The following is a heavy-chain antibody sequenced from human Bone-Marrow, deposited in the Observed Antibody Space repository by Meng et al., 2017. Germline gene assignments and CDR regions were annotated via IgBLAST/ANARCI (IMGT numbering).Heavy chain of an antibody. CDR1: GFTFGDYA. CDR3: ARGGSGYNTWAVFDY. V-gene: IGHV3-7*01. D-gene: IGHD5-24*01. J-gene: IGHJ4*02. CDR2: IKQDGSEK. Sequence: GGSLRLSCTASGFTFGDYAMSWVRQAPGKGLEWVANIKQDGSEKYYVDSVKGRFTISRDNAKNSLYLQMDSLRDEDTAVNYCARGGSGYNTWAVFDYWGQGTRVTVSS.